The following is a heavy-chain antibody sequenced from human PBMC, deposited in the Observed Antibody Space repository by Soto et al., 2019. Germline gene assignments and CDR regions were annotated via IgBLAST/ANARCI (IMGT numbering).Heavy chain of an antibody. J-gene: IGHJ4*02. CDR1: GGSISTYY. CDR3: AIGVTIIRGRAHLSFEY. V-gene: IGHV4-59*01. D-gene: IGHD3-10*01. CDR2: IYYNGNT. Sequence: SETLSLTCIVSGGSISTYYWSSFRQSPRKGLEWIGNIYYNGNTNYNPPPHSRVAIAVDTSTNQFSLKLSSVSAADTAVYYCAIGVTIIRGRAHLSFEYWDQTTLVSASS.